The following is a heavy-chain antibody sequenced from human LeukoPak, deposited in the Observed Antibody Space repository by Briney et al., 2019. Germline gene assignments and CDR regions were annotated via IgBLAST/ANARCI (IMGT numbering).Heavy chain of an antibody. CDR3: AKDLKWLRYAFDI. V-gene: IGHV3-30*02. Sequence: GGSLRLSCAASGFTFSSYGMHWVRQAPGKGLEWVAFIRYDGSNKYYADSVRGRFTISRDNSKNTLYLQMNSLRAEDTAVYYCAKDLKWLRYAFDIWGQGTMVTVSS. CDR2: IRYDGSNK. CDR1: GFTFSSYG. D-gene: IGHD5-12*01. J-gene: IGHJ3*02.